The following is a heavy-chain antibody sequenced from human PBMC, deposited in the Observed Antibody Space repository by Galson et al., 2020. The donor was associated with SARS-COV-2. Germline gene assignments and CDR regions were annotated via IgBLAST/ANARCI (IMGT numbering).Heavy chain of an antibody. CDR1: GGSISSSTYY. CDR2: IYYTESN. J-gene: IGHJ4*02. CDR3: ARQILTGYYSFYYFDF. D-gene: IGHD3-9*01. V-gene: IGHV4-39*01. Sequence: SETLSLTCTVSGGSISSSTYYWGWVRQPPGEGQEWIGSIYYTESNYYNPSLTSRVTMSVDTSRNQFSLKLSSVTAADTAVYYCARQILTGYYSFYYFDFWGQGTLVTVSS.